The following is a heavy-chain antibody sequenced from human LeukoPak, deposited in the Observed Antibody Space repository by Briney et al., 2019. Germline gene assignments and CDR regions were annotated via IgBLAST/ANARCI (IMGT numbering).Heavy chain of an antibody. CDR2: INPNSGGT. D-gene: IGHD6-6*01. V-gene: IGHV1-2*02. CDR1: GYTFTGYY. J-gene: IGHJ4*02. Sequence: ASVTVSCKASGYTFTGYYMHWVRQAPGQGLEWMGWINPNSGGTNYAQKFQGRVTMTRDTSISTAYMELSRLRSDDTAVYYCAREYGIAARALDYWGQGTLVTVSS. CDR3: AREYGIAARALDY.